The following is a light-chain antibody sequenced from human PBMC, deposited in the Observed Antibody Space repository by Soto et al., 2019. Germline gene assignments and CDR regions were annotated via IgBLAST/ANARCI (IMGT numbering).Light chain of an antibody. CDR2: GAS. J-gene: IGKJ1*01. CDR3: QQYGNSRWT. Sequence: EVVLTQSPGTLSLFPGERATLSCRASQSVSSSYLAWYQQKPGQAPRLLIFGASSRATGIPDRFSGSGSGTDFILTISRLEPEDFAVYYCQQYGNSRWTFGQGTKV. V-gene: IGKV3-20*01. CDR1: QSVSSSY.